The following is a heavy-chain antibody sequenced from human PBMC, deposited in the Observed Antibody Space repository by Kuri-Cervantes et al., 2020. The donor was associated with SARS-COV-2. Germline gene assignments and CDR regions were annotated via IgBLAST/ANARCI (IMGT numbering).Heavy chain of an antibody. Sequence: GGSLRLSCAASGFTFSSYWMSWVRQAPGKGLEWVANIKQDGSEKYYVDSVKGRFTISRDNAKNSLYLQMNSLRAEDTAVYYCAREEWLHTHDAFDIWGQGTMVTVSS. CDR1: GFTFSSYW. CDR3: AREEWLHTHDAFDI. D-gene: IGHD5-24*01. J-gene: IGHJ3*02. CDR2: IKQDGSEK. V-gene: IGHV3-7*04.